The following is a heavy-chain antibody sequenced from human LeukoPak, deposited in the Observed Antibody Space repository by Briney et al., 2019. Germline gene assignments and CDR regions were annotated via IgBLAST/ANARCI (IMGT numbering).Heavy chain of an antibody. CDR3: AREGYYGSGSPPSLYLDY. V-gene: IGHV3-30*09. D-gene: IGHD3-10*01. Sequence: GGSLRLSCAASGFTFRNYVIHWVRQAPGKGLEWVAVTSSDLNVKLYADSVKGRFAISRDNSRSTLYLQMNSLRPEDTAIYYCAREGYYGSGSPPSLYLDYWGQGTLVTVSS. J-gene: IGHJ4*02. CDR2: TSSDLNVK. CDR1: GFTFRNYV.